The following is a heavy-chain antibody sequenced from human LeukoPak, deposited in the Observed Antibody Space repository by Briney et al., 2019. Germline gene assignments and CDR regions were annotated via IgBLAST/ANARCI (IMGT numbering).Heavy chain of an antibody. CDR3: AKAPIRYSSSKYYFDY. D-gene: IGHD6-13*01. J-gene: IGHJ4*02. CDR2: ISGSGGST. Sequence: GGSLRLSCAASGFTFSSYAMSWVRQAPGKGLEWVSAISGSGGSTYYADSVKGRFTISRDNSRNTLYLQMNSLRAEDTAVYYCAKAPIRYSSSKYYFDYWGQRTLVTVSS. V-gene: IGHV3-23*01. CDR1: GFTFSSYA.